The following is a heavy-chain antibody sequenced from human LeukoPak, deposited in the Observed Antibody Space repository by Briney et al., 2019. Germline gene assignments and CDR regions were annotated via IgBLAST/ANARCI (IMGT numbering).Heavy chain of an antibody. CDR1: GFTFSSYA. CDR3: AKDVLRYFENY. Sequence: GGSLRLSCAASGFTFSSYAMSWVRQAPGKGLEWVSAISGSGGSTYYAGSVKGRFTISRDNSKNTLYLQMNSLRAEDTAVYYCAKDVLRYFENYWGQGTLVTVSS. J-gene: IGHJ4*02. CDR2: ISGSGGST. V-gene: IGHV3-23*01. D-gene: IGHD3-9*01.